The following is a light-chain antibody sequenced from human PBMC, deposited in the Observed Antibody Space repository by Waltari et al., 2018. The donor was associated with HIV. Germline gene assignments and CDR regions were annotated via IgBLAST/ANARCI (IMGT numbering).Light chain of an antibody. V-gene: IGLV1-51*01. CDR1: NPNIGNNA. Sequence: QSVLPQSPSVSAAPGQRVTISCSGSNPNIGNNAVSRSQQLPGRAPKVLIYDNDKRPSGIPDRFSGSKSGTSATLDITGLQTGDEADYNCATWHTSLRAHAVFGGGTKVTVL. CDR2: DND. CDR3: ATWHTSLRAHAV. J-gene: IGLJ2*01.